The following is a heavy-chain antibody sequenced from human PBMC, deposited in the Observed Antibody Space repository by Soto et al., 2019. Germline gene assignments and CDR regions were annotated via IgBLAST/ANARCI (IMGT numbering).Heavy chain of an antibody. J-gene: IGHJ4*02. D-gene: IGHD3-10*01. CDR2: ISGGGDTT. Sequence: EVQLLESGGGLVQPGGSLRLSCAASGFTFNNYAMTWVRQAPGKGLEWVSAISGGGDTTSYADSVKGRFTVSRDGSKNTLYLQMSSLRDEHTALYYCAKGRGGSGSLTPRVDFWGQGTLVTVSS. CDR1: GFTFNNYA. CDR3: AKGRGGSGSLTPRVDF. V-gene: IGHV3-23*01.